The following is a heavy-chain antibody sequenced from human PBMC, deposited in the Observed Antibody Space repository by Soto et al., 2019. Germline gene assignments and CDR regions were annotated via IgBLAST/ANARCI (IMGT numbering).Heavy chain of an antibody. CDR1: GESFTAYY. CDR2: INHRGST. Sequence: PSEALSVTSRVYGESFTAYYWSWIRHPPGKGLDWIGEINHRGSTNSDPSLKSRINMSADRSTDDLYLKLGSVTAAETAIYYCARGAGIRYKYGRQNCLDPWGQGTLVTVS. D-gene: IGHD2-15*01. V-gene: IGHV4-34*01. CDR3: ARGAGIRYKYGRQNCLDP. J-gene: IGHJ5*02.